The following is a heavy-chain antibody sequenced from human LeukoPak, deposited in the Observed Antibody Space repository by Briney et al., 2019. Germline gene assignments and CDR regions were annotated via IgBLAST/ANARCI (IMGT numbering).Heavy chain of an antibody. CDR3: AKVGPAATYYMDV. J-gene: IGHJ6*03. V-gene: IGHV3-23*01. CDR1: GFTVSRKY. D-gene: IGHD2-2*01. CDR2: ISGSGGST. Sequence: GGSLRLSCAASGFTVSRKYMSWVRQAPGKGLEWVSAISGSGGSTYYADSVKGRFTISRDNSKNTLYLQMNSLRAEDTAVYYCAKVGPAATYYMDVWGKGTTVTVSS.